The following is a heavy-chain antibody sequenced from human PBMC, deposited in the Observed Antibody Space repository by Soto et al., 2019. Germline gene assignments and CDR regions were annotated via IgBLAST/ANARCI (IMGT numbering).Heavy chain of an antibody. D-gene: IGHD4-4*01. V-gene: IGHV4-4*01. Sequence: QLQLHESGPGLVKPSGTLSLTCAVSSVSINSAYWWNWVRQPPGKGLEWIGEIHHTGNTNYNPSLRSRVTISVDQSKNQFSLTLTYVTAADTAIYCCATSVSTALENWGPGTRVTVSS. CDR3: ATSVSTALEN. CDR2: IHHTGNT. CDR1: SVSINSAYW. J-gene: IGHJ4*02.